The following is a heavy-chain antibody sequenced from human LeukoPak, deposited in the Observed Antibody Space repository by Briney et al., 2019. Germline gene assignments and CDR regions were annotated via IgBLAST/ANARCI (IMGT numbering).Heavy chain of an antibody. Sequence: SETLSLTCAVYGGSFSGYYWSWIRQPPGKGLEWIGAINHSGSTNYNPSLKSRVTISVDTSKNQFSLKLSSVTAADTAVYYCARVGAETYYDSWGGYRAFDIWGQGTMVTVSS. J-gene: IGHJ3*02. D-gene: IGHD3-3*01. CDR1: GGSFSGYY. V-gene: IGHV4-34*01. CDR3: ARVGAETYYDSWGGYRAFDI. CDR2: INHSGST.